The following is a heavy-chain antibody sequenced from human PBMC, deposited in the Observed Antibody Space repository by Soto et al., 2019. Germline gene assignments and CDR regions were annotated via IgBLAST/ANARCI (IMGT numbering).Heavy chain of an antibody. J-gene: IGHJ4*02. CDR3: ARDNSKRAADRGFDY. V-gene: IGHV1-69*12. Sequence: QVQLVQSGAEVKKPGSSVKVSCKASGGTFSSYALSWVRQAPGQGLEWMGGIIPIFGTANYAQKFQGRVTITADESTRTAYMELSSLRAEDTAVDYGARDNSKRAADRGFDYWGQGTLVTVSS. D-gene: IGHD6-13*01. CDR1: GGTFSSYA. CDR2: IIPIFGTA.